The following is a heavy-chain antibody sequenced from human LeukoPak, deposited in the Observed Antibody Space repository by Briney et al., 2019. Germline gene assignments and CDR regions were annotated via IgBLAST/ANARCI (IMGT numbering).Heavy chain of an antibody. CDR3: AREGITTIVSNWFDP. CDR1: GFIFSVYT. D-gene: IGHD3-22*01. J-gene: IGHJ5*02. CDR2: ISSTRSYI. V-gene: IGHV3-21*01. Sequence: GGSLRLSCAASGFIFSVYTMNGVRQAPGRGPEWVSSISSTRSYINYADSVRGRFTISRDDAKSSLYLQMNSLRVEDTAVYYCAREGITTIVSNWFDPWGQGTLVAVSS.